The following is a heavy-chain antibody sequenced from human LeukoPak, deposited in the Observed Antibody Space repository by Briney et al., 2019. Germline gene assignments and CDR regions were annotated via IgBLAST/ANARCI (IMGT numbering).Heavy chain of an antibody. CDR1: GGSIRTTSSY. Sequence: SETLSLTCAVSGGSIRTTSSYWGWIRQPPGKGLEWIGRIYYSGSTFYNPSLKSRVTISVDTSKNQLSLRLSSVTAADTAVYYCARFPSGGHPNYWGQGTLVTVSS. CDR3: ARFPSGGHPNY. V-gene: IGHV4-39*07. D-gene: IGHD5-12*01. J-gene: IGHJ4*02. CDR2: IYYSGST.